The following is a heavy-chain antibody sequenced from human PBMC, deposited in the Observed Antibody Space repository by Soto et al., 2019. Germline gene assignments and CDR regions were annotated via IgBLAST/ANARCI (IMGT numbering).Heavy chain of an antibody. CDR2: IYYTGST. D-gene: IGHD6-6*01. Sequence: SETLSLTCTVSGASISTYYWSWIRQPPGKGLEWIGYIYYTGSTNYSPSLKSRITISIDTSKNQFSLKLSSVTAADTAVYYCAGDSSSSRFFYWGQGTLVTVSS. CDR3: AGDSSSSRFFY. V-gene: IGHV4-59*08. J-gene: IGHJ4*02. CDR1: GASISTYY.